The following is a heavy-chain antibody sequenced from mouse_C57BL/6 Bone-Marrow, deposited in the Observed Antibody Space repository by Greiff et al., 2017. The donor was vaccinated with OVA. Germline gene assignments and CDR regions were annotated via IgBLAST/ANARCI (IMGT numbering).Heavy chain of an antibody. CDR2: IRLKSDNYAT. D-gene: IGHD1-1*01. Sequence: EVKVIESGGGLVQPGGSMKLSCVASGFTFSNYWMNWVRQSPEKGLEWVAQIRLKSDNYATHYAESVKGRFTISRDDSKSSVYLQMNNLRAEDTGIYYCTNPPYYYGTDYYAMDYWGQGTSVTVSS. V-gene: IGHV6-3*01. CDR1: GFTFSNYW. CDR3: TNPPYYYGTDYYAMDY. J-gene: IGHJ4*01.